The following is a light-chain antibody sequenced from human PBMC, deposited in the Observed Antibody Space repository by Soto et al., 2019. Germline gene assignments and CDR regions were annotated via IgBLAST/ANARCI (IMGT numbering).Light chain of an antibody. Sequence: DIQMTQSPSSLSASVGERVTITCRARQSVSSNLNWYQQKPGKAPNLLIYAASSLQSGVPSRFSGSGSWTHFTLTISSLQPEDFATYYCQHIHSIPITFGQGTRLEIK. J-gene: IGKJ5*01. CDR2: AAS. CDR3: QHIHSIPIT. CDR1: QSVSSN. V-gene: IGKV1-39*01.